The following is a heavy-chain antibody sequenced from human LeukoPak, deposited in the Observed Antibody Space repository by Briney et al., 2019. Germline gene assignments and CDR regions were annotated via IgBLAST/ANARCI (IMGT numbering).Heavy chain of an antibody. CDR2: VHTSGST. CDR1: GGSISSYF. CDR3: ARVGGWADY. J-gene: IGHJ4*02. Sequence: PSETLSLTCTVSGGSISSYFWSWLRQPAGKGLEWIGRVHTSGSTNFNPSLENRVTMSGDTSKNQFSLKLSSVTAADTAVYYCARVGGWADYWGQGTLVTVSS. V-gene: IGHV4-4*07. D-gene: IGHD3-16*01.